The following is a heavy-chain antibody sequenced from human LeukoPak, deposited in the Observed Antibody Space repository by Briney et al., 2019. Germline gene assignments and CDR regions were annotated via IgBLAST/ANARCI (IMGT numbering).Heavy chain of an antibody. CDR1: GGSISSYY. J-gene: IGHJ3*02. V-gene: IGHV4-34*01. D-gene: IGHD5-24*01. CDR3: ARWMARQDAFDI. Sequence: SETLSITCTVSGGSISSYYWSWIRQPPGKGLEWIGEINHSGSTNYNPSLKSRVTISVDTSKNQFSLKLSSVTAADTAVYYCARWMARQDAFDIWGQGTMVTVSS. CDR2: INHSGST.